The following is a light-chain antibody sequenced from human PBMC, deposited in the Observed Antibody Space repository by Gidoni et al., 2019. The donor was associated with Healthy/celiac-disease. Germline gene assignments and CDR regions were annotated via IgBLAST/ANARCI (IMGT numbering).Light chain of an antibody. CDR2: AAS. V-gene: IGKV1-39*01. J-gene: IGKJ2*01. Sequence: DIQMTQSPSSLSASVGDRVTITCRASQSISSYLNWYMQKPGKAPKLLIYAASSLQSGVPSRFSGSGSGTDLTLTIRSLQPEDFATYYCQQSYSTQYTFGQGTKLEIK. CDR1: QSISSY. CDR3: QQSYSTQYT.